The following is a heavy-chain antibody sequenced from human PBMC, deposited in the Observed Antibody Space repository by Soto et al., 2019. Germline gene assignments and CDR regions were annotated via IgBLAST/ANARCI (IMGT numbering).Heavy chain of an antibody. CDR3: ARSVAVPGAHIDY. Sequence: KTSETLSLTXSVSGGSISGSYWSWIRQSPGKGLEWLGYVYYTGSTNYSPSLRSRVSISVDTSKNEFSLRLSSVTVADTAVYFCARSVAVPGAHIDYWGQGTQVTVSS. D-gene: IGHD6-19*01. CDR2: VYYTGST. CDR1: GGSISGSY. V-gene: IGHV4-59*01. J-gene: IGHJ4*02.